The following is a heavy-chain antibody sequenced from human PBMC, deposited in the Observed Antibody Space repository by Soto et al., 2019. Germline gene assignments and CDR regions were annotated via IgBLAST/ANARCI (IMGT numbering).Heavy chain of an antibody. CDR3: ARVPPLGATNQRDWSFDL. CDR1: GYTFTSYA. D-gene: IGHD1-26*01. CDR2: INAGNGNT. V-gene: IGHV1-3*01. Sequence: ASVKVSCKASGYTFTSYAMHWVRQAPGQRLEWMGWINAGNGNTKYSQKFQGRVTITRDTSASTAYMELSSLRSEDTAVYYCARVPPLGATNQRDWSFDLWGRGTLVTVSS. J-gene: IGHJ2*01.